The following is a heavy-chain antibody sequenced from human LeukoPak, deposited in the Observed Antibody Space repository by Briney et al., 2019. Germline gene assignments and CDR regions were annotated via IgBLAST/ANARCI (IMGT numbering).Heavy chain of an antibody. V-gene: IGHV3-11*01. CDR2: ISSGGSTI. CDR1: GFIFRDYY. Sequence: GGSLRLSCAASGFIFRDYYMSWIRQAPGKGLEWISYISSGGSTIYYTDSVKGRFTISRDDAKNSLYLHMNNLRAEDTAVYYCAREGWLQPQYYFDYWGQGTLATVSS. CDR3: AREGWLQPQYYFDY. D-gene: IGHD5-24*01. J-gene: IGHJ4*02.